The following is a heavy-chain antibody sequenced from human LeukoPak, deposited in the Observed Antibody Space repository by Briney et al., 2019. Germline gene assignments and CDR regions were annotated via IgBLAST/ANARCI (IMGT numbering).Heavy chain of an antibody. CDR2: INPSGGST. CDR1: GYTFTSYY. CDR3: VPSLDRGEFLS. J-gene: IGHJ4*02. Sequence: ASVKVSCKASGYTFTSYYMHWVRQAPGQGLEWMGIINPSGGSTSYAQKFQGRVTMTRDTSTSTVYMELSSLRSEDTAVYYCVPSLDRGEFLSWGQGTLVTVSS. D-gene: IGHD3-10*01. V-gene: IGHV1-46*01.